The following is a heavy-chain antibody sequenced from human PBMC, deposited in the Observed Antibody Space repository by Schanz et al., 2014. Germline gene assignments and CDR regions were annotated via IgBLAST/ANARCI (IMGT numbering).Heavy chain of an antibody. J-gene: IGHJ4*02. CDR3: AKVWGSDYFYPFDY. CDR2: ISGGGGSA. Sequence: EVQLVESGGGLVQPGGSLRLSCAASGFTFNNYDMNWVRLVPGKGLECVSGISGGGGSAYYADSVKGRFTISRDNSKNTLYLQMSSLRAEDTAVYYCAKVWGSDYFYPFDYRGQGTLVTVSS. V-gene: IGHV3-23*04. CDR1: GFTFNNYD. D-gene: IGHD3-22*01.